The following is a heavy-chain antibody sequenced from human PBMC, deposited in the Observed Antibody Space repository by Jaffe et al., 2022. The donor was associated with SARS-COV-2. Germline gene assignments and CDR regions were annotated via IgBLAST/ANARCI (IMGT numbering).Heavy chain of an antibody. D-gene: IGHD2-2*01. CDR1: GFTFSSYA. CDR2: ISYDGSNK. V-gene: IGHV3-30-3*01. J-gene: IGHJ6*02. CDR3: ARDRYIVVVPAAHPTWFTYGMDV. Sequence: QVQLVESGGGVVQPGRSLRLSCAASGFTFSSYAMHWVRQAPGKGLEWVAVISYDGSNKYYADSVKGRFTISRDNSKNTLYLQMNSLRAEDTAVYYCARDRYIVVVPAAHPTWFTYGMDVWGQGTTVTVSS.